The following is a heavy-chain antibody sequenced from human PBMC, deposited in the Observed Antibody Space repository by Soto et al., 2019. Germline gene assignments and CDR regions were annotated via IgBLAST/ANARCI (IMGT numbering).Heavy chain of an antibody. D-gene: IGHD3-3*01. CDR1: GASFTGYY. J-gene: IGHJ4*02. V-gene: IGHV4-34*01. CDR2: INHRGST. Sequence: SETLSLTCAIYGASFTGYYWSWIRQAPGKGLEWIGEINHRGSTNYNPSLKSRVTISVDTSTKQFSLKLSSVTAADTAVFYFAISYFDFWSGSYPSYFDDWSQGSLVTVSS. CDR3: AISYFDFWSGSYPSYFDD.